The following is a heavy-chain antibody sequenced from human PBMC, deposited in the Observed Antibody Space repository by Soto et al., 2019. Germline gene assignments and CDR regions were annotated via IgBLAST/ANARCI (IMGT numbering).Heavy chain of an antibody. D-gene: IGHD7-27*01. CDR3: ARSNWYSEY. Sequence: PSETLSLTCTVSGGSINNDYWSWIRQPPGKGLEWIGYIYYTGSTNYNPSLKSRVTISVDTSKNQFSLNLTSLTAADTAIYYCARSNWYSEYWGQGTLVTVSS. CDR1: GGSINNDY. CDR2: IYYTGST. J-gene: IGHJ4*02. V-gene: IGHV4-59*13.